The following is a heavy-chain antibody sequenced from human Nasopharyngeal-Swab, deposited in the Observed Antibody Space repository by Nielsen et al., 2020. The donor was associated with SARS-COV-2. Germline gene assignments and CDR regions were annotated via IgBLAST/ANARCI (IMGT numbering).Heavy chain of an antibody. J-gene: IGHJ6*02. V-gene: IGHV3-30*18. CDR2: ISYDGSNK. Sequence: WIRQPPGKGLEWVAVISYDGSNKNYADSVKGRFTISRDNSKNTLYLQMNSLRAEDTAVYYCAKGGYSGYDPLGMDVWGQGTTVTVSS. CDR3: AKGGYSGYDPLGMDV. D-gene: IGHD5-12*01.